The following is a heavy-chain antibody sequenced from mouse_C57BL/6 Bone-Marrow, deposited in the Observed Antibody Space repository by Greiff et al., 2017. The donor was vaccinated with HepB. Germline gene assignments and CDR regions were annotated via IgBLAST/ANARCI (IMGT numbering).Heavy chain of an antibody. Sequence: EVQGVESGGDLVKPGGSLKLSCAASGFTFSSYGMSWVRQTPDKRLEWVATISSGGSYTYYPDSVKGRFTISRDNAKNTLYLQMSSLKSEDTAMYYCARGSSPFAYWGQGTLVTVSA. V-gene: IGHV5-6*01. CDR2: ISSGGSYT. CDR3: ARGSSPFAY. CDR1: GFTFSSYG. J-gene: IGHJ3*01. D-gene: IGHD1-1*01.